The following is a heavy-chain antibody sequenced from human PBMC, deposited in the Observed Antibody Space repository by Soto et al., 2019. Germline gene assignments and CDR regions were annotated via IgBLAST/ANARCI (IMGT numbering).Heavy chain of an antibody. CDR3: ARDAYSSGSYFFDY. D-gene: IGHD6-19*01. CDR1: GGSITSYY. V-gene: IGHV4-59*01. J-gene: IGHJ4*02. Sequence: SETLSLTCIVSGGSITSYYWSWIRQSPGKGLEWIGYIHHSGSTNYNPSLKSRVTISIDTSKNQFSLKLSSVTAADTAFYYCARDAYSSGSYFFDYWGQGTLVTVSS. CDR2: IHHSGST.